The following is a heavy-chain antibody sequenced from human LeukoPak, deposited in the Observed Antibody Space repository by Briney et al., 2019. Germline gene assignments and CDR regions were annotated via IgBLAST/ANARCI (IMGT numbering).Heavy chain of an antibody. CDR2: IYPGDSDT. D-gene: IGHD6-13*01. Sequence: GESLKISCKGSGYSFTSYWIGWVRQMPGKGLEWMGIIYPGDSDTRYSPSFQGQVTISADKSISTAYLQWSSLKASDTAMYYCARHHAPYSSSWHLPTDYWGQGTLVTVSS. J-gene: IGHJ4*02. V-gene: IGHV5-51*01. CDR3: ARHHAPYSSSWHLPTDY. CDR1: GYSFTSYW.